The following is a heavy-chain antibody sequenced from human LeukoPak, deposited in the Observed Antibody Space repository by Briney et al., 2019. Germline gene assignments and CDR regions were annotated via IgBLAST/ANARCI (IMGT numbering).Heavy chain of an antibody. CDR1: GFTFSSYG. D-gene: IGHD3-10*01. CDR3: AKTESVYYGSGSYYNGFDY. V-gene: IGHV3-30*18. Sequence: GALRLSCSASGFTFSSYGMHWVRQAPGKGLEGVAVISYDGSNKYYADSVKGRFTISRDNSKNTLYLQMNSLRAEDTAVYYCAKTESVYYGSGSYYNGFDYWGQGTLVTVSS. CDR2: ISYDGSNK. J-gene: IGHJ4*02.